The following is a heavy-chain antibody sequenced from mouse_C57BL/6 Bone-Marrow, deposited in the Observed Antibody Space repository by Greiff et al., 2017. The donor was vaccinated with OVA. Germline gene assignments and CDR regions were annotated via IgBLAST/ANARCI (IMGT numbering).Heavy chain of an antibody. CDR3: TTGDYASNCYDWSYDY. CDR2: IDPENGDT. D-gene: IGHD2-4*01. J-gene: IGHJ1*03. V-gene: IGHV14-4*01. Sequence: VQLQQSGAELVRPGASVKLSCTASGFNIKDDYMHWVKQRPEQGLEWIGWIDPENGDTEYASKFQGKATITADPSSNTAYLQLSSLTSADTAVYYCTTGDYASNCYDWSYDYWGTGTTVTVSS. CDR1: GFNIKDDY.